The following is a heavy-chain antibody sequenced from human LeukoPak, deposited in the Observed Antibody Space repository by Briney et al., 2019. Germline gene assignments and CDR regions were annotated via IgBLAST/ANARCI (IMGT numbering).Heavy chain of an antibody. V-gene: IGHV3-30*03. CDR3: ARVLRDYDSRAYDAFDI. J-gene: IGHJ3*02. D-gene: IGHD3-22*01. Sequence: GGSLRLSCAASGFTISTYGMHWVRQAPGKGLEWVALISYDGSDKYYADSVKGRFTISRDNSKTTLYLQMNSLRAEDTAVYYCARVLRDYDSRAYDAFDIWGQGTMVTVSS. CDR2: ISYDGSDK. CDR1: GFTISTYG.